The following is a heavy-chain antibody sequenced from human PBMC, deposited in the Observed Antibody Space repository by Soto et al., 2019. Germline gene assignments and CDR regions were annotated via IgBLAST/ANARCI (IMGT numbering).Heavy chain of an antibody. V-gene: IGHV1-8*01. D-gene: IGHD6-19*01. CDR1: GDTFTTYD. CDR2: TNPNSGNI. CDR3: ARPRAGTTTSFDY. Sequence: AASVKVSFKASGDTFTTYDINWLRQATGHGLEWMGWTNPNSGNIGYAQRFQGRVTMTRDTAIRTAYMEVSSLRSDDTAVYYCARPRAGTTTSFDYWGQGTLVTVSS. J-gene: IGHJ4*02.